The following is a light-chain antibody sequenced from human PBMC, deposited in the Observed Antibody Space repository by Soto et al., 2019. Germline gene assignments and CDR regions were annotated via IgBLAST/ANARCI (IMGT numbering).Light chain of an antibody. Sequence: IVLTHSPGTLSLSPGERATHSCRASQSVSSSYLAWYQQKPGQAPRLLIYGASSSATGIPDRFSGSGSGTDFTLTISRLEPEDFAVYYCQQYGSSPLTFGGGTKVDIK. V-gene: IGKV3-20*01. CDR3: QQYGSSPLT. J-gene: IGKJ4*01. CDR1: QSVSSSY. CDR2: GAS.